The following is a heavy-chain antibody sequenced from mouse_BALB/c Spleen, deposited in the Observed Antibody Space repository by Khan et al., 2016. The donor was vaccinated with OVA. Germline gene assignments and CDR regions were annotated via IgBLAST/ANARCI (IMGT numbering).Heavy chain of an antibody. J-gene: IGHJ3*01. CDR2: INTYTGET. CDR3: SRSNDNYWFAY. CDR1: GYTLTDYG. V-gene: IGHV9-3-1*01. Sequence: QIQLVQSGPELKKPGETVKISCKASGYTLTDYGMNWVKQAPGKGLKWMGWINTYTGETTYADDFKGRFAFSLETSASTAYLQINNLKTEDTATXFCSRSNDNYWFAYWGQGTLVTVSA. D-gene: IGHD2-1*01.